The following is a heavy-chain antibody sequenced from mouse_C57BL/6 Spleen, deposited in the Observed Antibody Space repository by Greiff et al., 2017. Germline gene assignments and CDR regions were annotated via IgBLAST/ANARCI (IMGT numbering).Heavy chain of an antibody. CDR2: IDPSDSET. CDR1: GYTFTGYW. V-gene: IGHV1-52*01. J-gene: IGHJ1*03. CDR3: ARDYYGSSYKRYFDV. Sequence: QVQLQQPGAELVRPGSSVKLSCKASGYTFTGYWMHWVKQRPIQGLEWIGNIDPSDSETHYNQKFKDKATLTVDKSSSTAYMQLSSLTSEDSAVYYCARDYYGSSYKRYFDVWGTGTTVTVSS. D-gene: IGHD1-1*01.